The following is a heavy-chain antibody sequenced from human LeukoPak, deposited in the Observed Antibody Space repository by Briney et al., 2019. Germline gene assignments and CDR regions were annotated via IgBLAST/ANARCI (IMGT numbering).Heavy chain of an antibody. Sequence: GGSLRLSCAASGFTFSSYGMHWVRQAPGKGLEWVAFIRYDGSNKYYADSVKGRFTISRDNSKNTLYLQMNSLRAEDTAVYYCARDRCTNGVCSLFDYWGQGTLVTVSS. CDR3: ARDRCTNGVCSLFDY. D-gene: IGHD2-8*01. J-gene: IGHJ4*02. CDR2: IRYDGSNK. V-gene: IGHV3-30*02. CDR1: GFTFSSYG.